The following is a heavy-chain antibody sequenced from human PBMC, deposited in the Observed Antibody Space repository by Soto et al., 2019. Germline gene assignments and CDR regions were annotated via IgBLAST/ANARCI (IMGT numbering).Heavy chain of an antibody. V-gene: IGHV2-26*01. CDR3: ARISGGSPYYYAMDV. Sequence: QVTLKESGPVLVKPTETLTLTCTVSGFSLTNNKMGVSWIRQPPGKALEWLANIFSSDEKSYSTSLKSRVTISPDTSKSQVVLKVTNMDPVDTATYYCARISGGSPYYYAMDVWGQGTTVTVSS. CDR2: IFSSDEK. J-gene: IGHJ6*02. CDR1: GFSLTNNKMG. D-gene: IGHD3-10*01.